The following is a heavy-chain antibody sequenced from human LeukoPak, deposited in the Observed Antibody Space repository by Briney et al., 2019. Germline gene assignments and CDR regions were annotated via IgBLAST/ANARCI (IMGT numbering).Heavy chain of an antibody. CDR2: ISWDGGST. CDR3: AKDHNDILTGSSHFSPLDY. CDR1: GFTFDDYT. V-gene: IGHV3-43*01. D-gene: IGHD3-9*01. J-gene: IGHJ4*02. Sequence: PGGSLRLSCAASGFTFDDYTMHWVRQAPGKGLEWVSLISWDGGSTYYADSVKGRFTISRDNSKNSLYLQMNSLRTEDTALYYCAKDHNDILTGSSHFSPLDYWGQGTLVTVSS.